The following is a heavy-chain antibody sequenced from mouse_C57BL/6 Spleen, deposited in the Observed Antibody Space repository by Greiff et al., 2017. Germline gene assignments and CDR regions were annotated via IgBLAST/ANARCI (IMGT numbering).Heavy chain of an antibody. CDR1: GYTFTSYW. D-gene: IGHD2-3*01. CDR3: VRWDGYSFDY. Sequence: VKLQQPGAELVKPGASVKMSCQASGYTFTSYWITWVKQRPGQGLEWIGDIYPGSGSTNYNEKFKSKATLTVDTSSSTAYMQLSSLTSEDSAVYYCVRWDGYSFDYWGKGTTLTVSS. J-gene: IGHJ2*01. CDR2: IYPGSGST. V-gene: IGHV1-55*01.